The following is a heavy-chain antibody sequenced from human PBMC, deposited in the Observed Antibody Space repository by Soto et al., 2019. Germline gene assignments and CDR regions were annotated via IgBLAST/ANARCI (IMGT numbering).Heavy chain of an antibody. Sequence: GGSLRLSCAASGFTFSSYWMSWVRQAPGKGLEWVANIKQDGSEKYYVDSVKGRFTISRDNAKNSLYLQMNSLRAEDTAVYYCARDGGSQAVAYYYGMDVWGQGTTVTVSS. D-gene: IGHD6-19*01. J-gene: IGHJ6*02. CDR2: IKQDGSEK. CDR3: ARDGGSQAVAYYYGMDV. V-gene: IGHV3-7*01. CDR1: GFTFSSYW.